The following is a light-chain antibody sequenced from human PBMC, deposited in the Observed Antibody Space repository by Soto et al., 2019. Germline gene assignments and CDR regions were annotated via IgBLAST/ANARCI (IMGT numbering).Light chain of an antibody. CDR3: QQSFGTPLT. CDR1: QNIKKY. Sequence: DIQMTQSPSSLSASVGDRVTITCRASQNIKKYLNWYQQEPGKAPNLLIYTASSLQVGLPSRFSGSGSGTDFTLTISSLQPEDSATYYCQQSFGTPLTFGGGTKVDIK. V-gene: IGKV1-39*01. CDR2: TAS. J-gene: IGKJ4*01.